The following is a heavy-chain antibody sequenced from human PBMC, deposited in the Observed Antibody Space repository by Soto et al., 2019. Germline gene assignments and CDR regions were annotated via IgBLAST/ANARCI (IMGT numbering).Heavy chain of an antibody. CDR3: AGGNALDV. Sequence: GGSLRLSCAASRFTFSTYWMTWVRLTPGKGLEWVANIHQDGNEKYYMDSVKGRFTISRDNAKNSLYLQMTSLRAEDTVVYYCAGGNALDVWGQGTTVTVSS. CDR2: IHQDGNEK. J-gene: IGHJ6*02. CDR1: RFTFSTYW. V-gene: IGHV3-7*01.